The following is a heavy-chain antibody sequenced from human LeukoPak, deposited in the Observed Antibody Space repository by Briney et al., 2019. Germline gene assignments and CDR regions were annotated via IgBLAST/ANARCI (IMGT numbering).Heavy chain of an antibody. CDR1: GYSFTSSV. CDR3: ARSLTYDGDHPPFDY. D-gene: IGHD4-17*01. J-gene: IGHJ4*02. V-gene: IGHV7-4-1*02. CDR2: INTNTGNP. Sequence: ASVKVPCKASGYSFTSSVMNWVRQAPGQGLEWMGWINTNTGNPTYVEGFTGRFVFSLDTSVSTAYLQISSLKTEDIAVYYCARSLTYDGDHPPFDYWGQGTLVTVSS.